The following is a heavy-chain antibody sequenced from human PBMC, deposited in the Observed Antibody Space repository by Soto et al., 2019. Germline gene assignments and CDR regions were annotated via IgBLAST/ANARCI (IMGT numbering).Heavy chain of an antibody. CDR2: IYHSGST. V-gene: IGHV4-4*02. CDR3: AILRQLRYFELLVWFDP. Sequence: KPSETLSLTCAVSGGSISSSNWWSWFLQPPGKGLEWIGEIYHSGSTNYNPSLKSRVTISVDKSKNQFSLKLSSVTAADTAVYYCAILRQLRYFELLVWFDPWGQGTLVTVSS. J-gene: IGHJ5*02. CDR1: GGSISSSNW. D-gene: IGHD3-9*01.